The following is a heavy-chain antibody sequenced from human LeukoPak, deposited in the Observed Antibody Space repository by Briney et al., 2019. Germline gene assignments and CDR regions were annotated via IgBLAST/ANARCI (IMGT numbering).Heavy chain of an antibody. CDR2: IYTSGST. D-gene: IGHD3-9*01. J-gene: IGHJ4*02. V-gene: IGHV4-4*07. CDR3: AREPGYSGSFDY. CDR1: GGSISSYY. Sequence: SETLSLTCTVSGGSISSYYWSWIRQPAGKGLEWIGRIYTSGSTNYNPSLKSRVTISVDNSKNQFSLKLSSATDAATAVYYCAREPGYSGSFDYWGQGTLVTVSS.